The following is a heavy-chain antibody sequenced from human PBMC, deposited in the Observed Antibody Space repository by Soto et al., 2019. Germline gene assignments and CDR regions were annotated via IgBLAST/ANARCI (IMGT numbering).Heavy chain of an antibody. J-gene: IGHJ6*02. V-gene: IGHV4-61*01. CDR1: GGSVSSGSYY. Sequence: PSETLSLTCTVSGGSVSSGSYYWSWIRQPPGKGLEWIGYIYYSGSTNYNPSLKSRVTISVDTSKNQFSLKLSSVTAADTAVYYCARLGYCSSTSCSDYYYGMDVWGQGTTVTVSS. CDR3: ARLGYCSSTSCSDYYYGMDV. D-gene: IGHD2-2*01. CDR2: IYYSGST.